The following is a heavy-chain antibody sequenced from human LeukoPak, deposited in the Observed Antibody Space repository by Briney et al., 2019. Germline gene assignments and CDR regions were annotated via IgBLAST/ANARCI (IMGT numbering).Heavy chain of an antibody. CDR1: GYTFTSYG. CDR3: ARDLGYYDSSGYS. Sequence: ASVKVSCKASGYTFTSYGISWVRQAPGQGLEWMGWISAYNGNTNYAQKPQGRVTMTTDTSTSTAHMELRSLRSDDTAVYYCARDLGYYDSSGYSWGQGTLVTVSS. J-gene: IGHJ4*02. V-gene: IGHV1-18*01. CDR2: ISAYNGNT. D-gene: IGHD3-22*01.